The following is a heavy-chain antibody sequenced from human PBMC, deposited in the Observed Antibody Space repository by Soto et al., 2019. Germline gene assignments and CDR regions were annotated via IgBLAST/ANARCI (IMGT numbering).Heavy chain of an antibody. CDR3: TTGIYYYILTVYHNVAY. CDR2: IKSKTDGGTA. CDR1: GFNLSHPW. V-gene: IGHV3-15*01. J-gene: IGHJ4*02. D-gene: IGHD3-9*01. Sequence: PGGSLRLSCVASGFNLSHPWMTWVRQAAGKWLEWVGRIKSKTDGGTADYAAPVKGRANISRDDSKNTVYLQMNSLKTEDTAVYYCTTGIYYYILTVYHNVAYWGQGXLVAVYS.